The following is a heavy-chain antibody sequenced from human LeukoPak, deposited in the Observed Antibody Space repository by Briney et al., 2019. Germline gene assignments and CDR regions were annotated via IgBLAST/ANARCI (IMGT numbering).Heavy chain of an antibody. J-gene: IGHJ5*02. Sequence: PGGSLRLSCAASGFTFSSYEMNWVRQAPGKGLEWVSYISSSGSTIYYADSVKGRFTISRDNAKNSLYLQMNSLRAEDTALYYCASWGAYCSSTSCPNWFDPWGQGTLVTVSS. CDR1: GFTFSSYE. V-gene: IGHV3-48*03. CDR2: ISSSGSTI. CDR3: ASWGAYCSSTSCPNWFDP. D-gene: IGHD2-2*01.